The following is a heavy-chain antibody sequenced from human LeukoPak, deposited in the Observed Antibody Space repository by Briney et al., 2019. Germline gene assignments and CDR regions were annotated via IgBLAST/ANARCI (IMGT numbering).Heavy chain of an antibody. Sequence: GGSLRLSCAASGFTFSSYGMHWVRQAPGKGLEWVAVISYDGSNKYYADSVKGRFTISRDNSKNTLYLQMNSLRAEDTAVYYCAKRRPSGGYSSNLGQWGPLDYRGQGTLVTVSS. CDR3: AKRRPSGGYSSNLGQWGPLDY. CDR2: ISYDGSNK. D-gene: IGHD6-13*01. CDR1: GFTFSSYG. J-gene: IGHJ4*02. V-gene: IGHV3-30*18.